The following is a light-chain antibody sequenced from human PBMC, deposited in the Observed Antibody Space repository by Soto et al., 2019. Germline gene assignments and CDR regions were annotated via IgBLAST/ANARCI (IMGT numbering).Light chain of an antibody. CDR1: KNDIGSSDY. J-gene: IGLJ3*02. V-gene: IGLV2-14*01. Sequence: QSALTQPASVSASPGQSIIISCTGGKNDIGSSDYVSWYQQHPGKAPKLIIYGVSNRPSGTSDRFSGSKSGNTASLTISGLQADDEADYYCSSSTSSNTLVFGGGTKVTVL. CDR2: GVS. CDR3: SSSTSSNTLV.